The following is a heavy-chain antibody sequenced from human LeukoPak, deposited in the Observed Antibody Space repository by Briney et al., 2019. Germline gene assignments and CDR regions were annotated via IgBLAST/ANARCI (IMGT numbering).Heavy chain of an antibody. CDR2: ISGTGDST. D-gene: IGHD3-3*01. J-gene: IGHJ5*02. V-gene: IGHV3-23*01. CDR1: GNYW. Sequence: GGSLRLSCAASGNYWMHWVRQAPGKGLEWVSVISGTGDSTYYADSVKGRFTISRDNSKNTLYLQMNSLRPEDTAVYYCAKDGSQSYFDFWSGYNNWFDPWGQGTLVTVSS. CDR3: AKDGSQSYFDFWSGYNNWFDP.